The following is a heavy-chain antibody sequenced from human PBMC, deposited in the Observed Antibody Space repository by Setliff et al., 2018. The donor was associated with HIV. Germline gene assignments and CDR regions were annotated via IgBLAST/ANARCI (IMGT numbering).Heavy chain of an antibody. J-gene: IGHJ6*03. Sequence: PSETLSLTCTVSGVSISSGSYFWTWIRQPAGKGLEWIGYIYYSGSTKHNPSLKSRVTISLDTSKNQFSLKLNSVTAADTAVYYCARQGGYSGYGFYYYYYYMDVWGKGTTVTVSS. V-gene: IGHV4-61*10. D-gene: IGHD5-12*01. CDR1: GVSISSGSYF. CDR2: IYYSGST. CDR3: ARQGGYSGYGFYYYYYYMDV.